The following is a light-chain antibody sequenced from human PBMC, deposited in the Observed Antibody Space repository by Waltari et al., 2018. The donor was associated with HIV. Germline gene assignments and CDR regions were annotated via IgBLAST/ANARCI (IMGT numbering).Light chain of an antibody. CDR2: EVI. V-gene: IGLV2-8*01. CDR3: SSYAGGNTWV. Sequence: QSALAQPPSSSGSPGQSVIISCTGTSSHVGGYDYVSWYQQYPGKAPKFLIYEVIRRPSGVADRFHGSKSGNTASLTVSGLQVEDEADYYCSSYAGGNTWVFGGGTKLTVL. J-gene: IGLJ3*02. CDR1: SSHVGGYDY.